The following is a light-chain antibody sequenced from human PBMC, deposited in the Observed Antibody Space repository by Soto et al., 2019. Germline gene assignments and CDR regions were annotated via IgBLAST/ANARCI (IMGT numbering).Light chain of an antibody. CDR3: QQYGNSPYT. V-gene: IGKV3-20*01. CDR1: QSVRSNY. CDR2: GAS. Sequence: EIVLTQSPGTVSLSPGERATLSCRASQSVRSNYLAWYKQKPGQAPRLLIYGASSRATGIPTRFSGSGSGTDFTLTISRLETEDFATYYCQQYGNSPYTFGQGTRLEIK. J-gene: IGKJ2*01.